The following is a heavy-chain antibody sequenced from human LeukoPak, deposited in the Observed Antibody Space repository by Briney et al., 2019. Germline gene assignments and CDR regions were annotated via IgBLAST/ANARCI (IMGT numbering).Heavy chain of an antibody. J-gene: IGHJ4*02. CDR2: MYHSGRT. V-gene: IGHV4-30-2*01. CDR3: ARDGGGLGRGIDY. Sequence: SETLSLTCAVSGGSISSGTYSWSWIRQPPGKGLEWIVYMYHSGRTYYNPSLKSRVTISVDRSKNQFSLRLSSVTAADTAVYYCARDGGGLGRGIDYWGQGTLVTVSS. CDR1: GGSISSGTYS. D-gene: IGHD3-16*01.